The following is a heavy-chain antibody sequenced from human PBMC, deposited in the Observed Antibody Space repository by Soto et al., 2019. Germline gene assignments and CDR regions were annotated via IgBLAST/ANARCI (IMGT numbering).Heavy chain of an antibody. D-gene: IGHD6-19*01. CDR1: GGSISSNY. V-gene: IGHV4-59*01. CDR2: IHGSGST. Sequence: QVQLQESGPGLVKPSETLSLTCSVSGGSISSNYWSWIRQPPGKGLEWLGYIHGSGSTNYNHSLKSQVSMSVDTSKNHISLNLDSVTAADTAVYYCASGGWYLVSWGQGTLVTVSS. CDR3: ASGGWYLVS. J-gene: IGHJ5*02.